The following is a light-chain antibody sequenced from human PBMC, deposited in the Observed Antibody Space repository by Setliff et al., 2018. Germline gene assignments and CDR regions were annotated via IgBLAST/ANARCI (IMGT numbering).Light chain of an antibody. J-gene: IGLJ1*01. V-gene: IGLV2-8*01. CDR3: SSYAGSNNYV. CDR1: SSDVGGYNY. Sequence: QSVLTQPPSASGSPGQSVTISCTGTSSDVGGYNYVSWYQQHPGKAPKLMIYEVSERPSGVPDRFSGSKSGNTASLTVSGLQAEDEADYYCSSYAGSNNYVFGTGTKVPS. CDR2: EVS.